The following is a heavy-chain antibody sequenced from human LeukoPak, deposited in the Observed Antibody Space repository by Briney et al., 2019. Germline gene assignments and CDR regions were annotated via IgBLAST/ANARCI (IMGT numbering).Heavy chain of an antibody. CDR1: GFTFSSYA. J-gene: IGHJ4*02. V-gene: IGHV3-30-3*01. Sequence: PGGSLRLSCAASGFTFSSYAMHWVRQAPGKGLEWVAVISYDGSNKYYADSVKGRFTISRDNSKNTLYLQMNSLRAKDTAVYYCARDWAHYYDSSGYSVYWGQGTLVTVSS. D-gene: IGHD3-22*01. CDR2: ISYDGSNK. CDR3: ARDWAHYYDSSGYSVY.